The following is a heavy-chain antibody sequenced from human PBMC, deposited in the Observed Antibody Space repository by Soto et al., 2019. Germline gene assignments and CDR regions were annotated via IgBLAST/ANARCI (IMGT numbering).Heavy chain of an antibody. V-gene: IGHV3-53*01. Sequence: EVQLVESEGGLIQPGGSLRLSCAASGFTVSSNYMSWVRQAPGKGLEWVSVIYSGGSTYYADSVKDRFTISRDNSKNTLYLQMNGLRAEDTAVYYCARGGSRRLQLLFVFDSWGQGTLVTVSS. J-gene: IGHJ4*02. CDR1: GFTVSSNY. CDR2: IYSGGST. CDR3: ARGGSRRLQLLFVFDS. D-gene: IGHD1-1*01.